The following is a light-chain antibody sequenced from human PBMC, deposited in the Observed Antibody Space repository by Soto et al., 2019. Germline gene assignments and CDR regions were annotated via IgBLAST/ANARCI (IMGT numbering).Light chain of an antibody. CDR1: QSVSNNY. V-gene: IGKV3-20*01. J-gene: IGKJ1*01. CDR2: GAS. Sequence: EIVMTQPPATLSVSPGEGPTLSCRASQSVSNNYLAWYQQKPGQAPRLLIYGASNRATGIPDRFSGSGSGTDFTLTISRLEPEDFAVYYCQQYGRSGTFGQGTKVDI. CDR3: QQYGRSGT.